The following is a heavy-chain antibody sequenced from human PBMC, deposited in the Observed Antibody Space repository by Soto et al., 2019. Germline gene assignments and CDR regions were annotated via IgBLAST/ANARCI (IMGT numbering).Heavy chain of an antibody. CDR3: AKDRRYNWNYVFDY. CDR1: GFTFSSYG. V-gene: IGHV3-30*18. CDR2: ISYDGSNK. D-gene: IGHD1-7*01. Sequence: PGGSLRLSCAASGFTFSSYGMHWVRQAPGKGLEWVAVISYDGSNKYYADSVKGRFTISRDNSKNTLYLQMNSLRAEDTAVYYCAKDRRYNWNYVFDYWGQGTLVTVSS. J-gene: IGHJ4*02.